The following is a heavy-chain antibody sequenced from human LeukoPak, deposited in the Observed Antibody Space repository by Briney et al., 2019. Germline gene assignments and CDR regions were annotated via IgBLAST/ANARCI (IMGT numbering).Heavy chain of an antibody. Sequence: KTSETLSLTCTVSGDSISSYYWSWIRQPPGKGLEWFGYIYHSGSTNYNPSLKSRVTMSADTSKDQFSLKLASVTAADTAVYYCATGYSSTWYYFDYWGQGTLVTVSS. CDR1: GDSISSYY. D-gene: IGHD6-13*01. J-gene: IGHJ4*02. CDR2: IYHSGST. V-gene: IGHV4-59*01. CDR3: ATGYSSTWYYFDY.